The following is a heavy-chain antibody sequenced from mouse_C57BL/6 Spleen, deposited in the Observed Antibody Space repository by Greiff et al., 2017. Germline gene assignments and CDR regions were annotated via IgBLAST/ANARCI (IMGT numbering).Heavy chain of an antibody. J-gene: IGHJ3*01. CDR2: INPSSGYT. V-gene: IGHV1-4*01. D-gene: IGHD1-1*01. CDR3: ARSGITTVVDAWFAY. Sequence: DASVKMSCKASGYTFTSYTMHWVKQRPGQGLEWIGYINPSSGYTKYNQKFKDKATLTADKSSSTAYMQLSSLTSEDSAVYYCARSGITTVVDAWFAYWGQGTLVTVSA. CDR1: GYTFTSYT.